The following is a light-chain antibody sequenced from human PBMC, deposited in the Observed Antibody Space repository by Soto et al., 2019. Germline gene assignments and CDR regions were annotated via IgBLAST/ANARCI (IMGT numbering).Light chain of an antibody. V-gene: IGKV3-20*01. J-gene: IGKJ2*01. CDR1: QSVTSSY. CDR3: QQYGRSPMYS. CDR2: GAS. Sequence: EIVLTQSPGTLSLSPGERATLSCRASQSVTSSYLAWYQQKPGQAPRLVIHGASTRASGIPDRFSGSGSGTDFTLTISRLEPEDFAVYYCQQYGRSPMYSLGQGTKVDIK.